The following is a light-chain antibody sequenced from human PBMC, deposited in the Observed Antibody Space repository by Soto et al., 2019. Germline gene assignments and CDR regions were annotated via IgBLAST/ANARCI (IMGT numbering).Light chain of an antibody. CDR2: DVS. V-gene: IGLV2-14*03. J-gene: IGLJ2*01. Sequence: QSVLTQPASVSGSPGQSITISCTGTSSDVGGYNYVSWYQQYPGKAPKLMIYDVSNRPSGVSNRFSGSKSGNTASLTISGLQAEDEADYYCSSYTSSRTVVIGGGTKVTVL. CDR1: SSDVGGYNY. CDR3: SSYTSSRTVV.